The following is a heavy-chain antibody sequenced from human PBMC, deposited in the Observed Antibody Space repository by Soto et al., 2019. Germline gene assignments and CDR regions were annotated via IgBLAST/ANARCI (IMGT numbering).Heavy chain of an antibody. CDR2: IGGSGDAT. V-gene: IGHV3-23*01. D-gene: IGHD6-19*01. Sequence: GGSLRLSCAASGFTFNNYAMHWVRQAPGKGLEWVSAIGGSGDATYYADSVKGRFTISRDNSKNTLYLQMNSLTDEDTAVYYCAKDRLYRSVAGPDYWGQGTRVTVSS. CDR1: GFTFNNYA. CDR3: AKDRLYRSVAGPDY. J-gene: IGHJ4*02.